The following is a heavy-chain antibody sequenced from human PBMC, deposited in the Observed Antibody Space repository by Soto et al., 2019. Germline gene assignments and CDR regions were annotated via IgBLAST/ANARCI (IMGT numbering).Heavy chain of an antibody. CDR3: ATEGSHSAYNFAIDNQIWSFDR. Sequence: SETLSLTCAVSRGYVNTFYWSWVRQPPGKGLEWIGRIFPNGNTDYRPSLKSRVTLSVDTSKNQFSLNLTTVTAADMAVYYCATEGSHSAYNFAIDNQIWSFDRWGQGIPVTVSS. J-gene: IGHJ5*02. D-gene: IGHD1-1*01. V-gene: IGHV4-4*07. CDR2: IFPNGNT. CDR1: RGYVNTFY.